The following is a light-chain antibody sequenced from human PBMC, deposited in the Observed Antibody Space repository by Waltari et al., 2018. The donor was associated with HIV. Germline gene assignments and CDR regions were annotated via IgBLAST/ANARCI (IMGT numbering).Light chain of an antibody. V-gene: IGKV1-39*01. Sequence: DIPMTQSPSSLYASIGDSVTITCRASQTIETYLNWYQHKPGKAPILLIHGASTLQSGVPSRFSGSGSGTQFTLTISTLQPEDCGIYYCQQSYSTPLTFGGGT. CDR1: QTIETY. CDR2: GAS. CDR3: QQSYSTPLT. J-gene: IGKJ4*01.